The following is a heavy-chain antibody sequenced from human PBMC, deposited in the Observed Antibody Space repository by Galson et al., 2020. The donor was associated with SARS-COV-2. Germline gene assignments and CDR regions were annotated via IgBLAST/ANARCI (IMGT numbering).Heavy chain of an antibody. V-gene: IGHV3-30*02. CDR2: IQYDGTTK. Sequence: GESLKISCAASGFPFSSYGMYWVRQAPGTGLEWVAFIQYDGTTKSYGDSVKGRLTISRDNSINTLYLQMNSLRVEDSAMYYCVKDGVAFNSFSHYYYMDVWGKGTTVAVPS. J-gene: IGHJ6*03. D-gene: IGHD3-16*01. CDR1: GFPFSSYG. CDR3: VKDGVAFNSFSHYYYMDV.